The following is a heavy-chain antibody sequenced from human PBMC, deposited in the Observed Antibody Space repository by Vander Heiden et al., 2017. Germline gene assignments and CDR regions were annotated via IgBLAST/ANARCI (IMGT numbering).Heavy chain of an antibody. D-gene: IGHD6-6*01. CDR2: INPNSGGT. CDR1: GYTFTGYY. J-gene: IGHJ4*02. Sequence: QVQLVQSGAEVKKPGASVKVPCKASGYTFTGYYMHWVRQAPGQGLEWMGRINPNSGGTNYAQKFQGRVTMTRDTSISTAYMELSRLRSDDTAVYYCARVLGSSSIWPHFDYWGQGTLVTVSS. V-gene: IGHV1-2*06. CDR3: ARVLGSSSIWPHFDY.